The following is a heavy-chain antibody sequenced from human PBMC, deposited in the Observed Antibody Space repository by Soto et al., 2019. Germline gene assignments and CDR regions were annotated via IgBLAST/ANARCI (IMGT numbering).Heavy chain of an antibody. V-gene: IGHV1-69*02. CDR1: GGTFSSYT. CDR2: IIPILGIA. Sequence: SVKVSCKASGGTFSSYTISWVRQAPGQGLEWMGRIIPILGIANYAQKFQGRVTITADKSTSTAYMELSSLRSEDTAVYYCATHKRDIVVVVAANDAFDIWGQGTMVTVSS. J-gene: IGHJ3*02. CDR3: ATHKRDIVVVVAANDAFDI. D-gene: IGHD2-15*01.